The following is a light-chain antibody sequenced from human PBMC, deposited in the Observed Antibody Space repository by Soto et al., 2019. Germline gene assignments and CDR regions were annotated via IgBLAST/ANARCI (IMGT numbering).Light chain of an antibody. V-gene: IGKV3-20*01. Sequence: EIVLPQSPGTLSLSPGENATLSCRASRSISGNYLAWFQQKPGQAPRLLIYGASSRASGIPDRFSGSGSGTDFTLTISRLEPEDFAVYYCQQYGFSLRTFGQGTKVDIK. CDR3: QQYGFSLRT. J-gene: IGKJ1*01. CDR1: RSISGNY. CDR2: GAS.